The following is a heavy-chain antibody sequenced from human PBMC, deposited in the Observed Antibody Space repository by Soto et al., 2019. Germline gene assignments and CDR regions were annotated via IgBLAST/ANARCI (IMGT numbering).Heavy chain of an antibody. CDR1: GGSISSYY. CDR2: IYYSGST. D-gene: IGHD1-26*01. CDR3: ARGPDYSGSYNLFDY. Sequence: GSLRLSCTVSGGSISSYYWSWIRQPPGKGLEWIGYIYYSGSTNYNPSLKSRVTISVDTSKNQFSLKLSSVTAADTAVYYCARGPDYSGSYNLFDYWGQGTLVTVSS. V-gene: IGHV4-59*01. J-gene: IGHJ4*02.